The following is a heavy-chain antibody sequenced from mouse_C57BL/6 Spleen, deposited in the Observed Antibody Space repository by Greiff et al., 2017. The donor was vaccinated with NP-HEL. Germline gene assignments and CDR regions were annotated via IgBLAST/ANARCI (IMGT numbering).Heavy chain of an antibody. J-gene: IGHJ2*01. CDR2: IDPSDSET. D-gene: IGHD2-12*01. CDR3: ARSYYTDFDY. CDR1: GYTFTSYW. V-gene: IGHV1-52*01. Sequence: QVQLQQPGAELVRPGSSVKLSCKASGYTFTSYWMHWVKQRPIQGLEWIGNIDPSDSETHYNQKFKDKATLTVDKSSSTAYMQLSSLTSEDAAVYYCARSYYTDFDYWGQGTTLTVSS.